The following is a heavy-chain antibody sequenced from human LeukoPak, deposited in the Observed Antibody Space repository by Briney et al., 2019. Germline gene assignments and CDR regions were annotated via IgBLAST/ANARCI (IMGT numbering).Heavy chain of an antibody. J-gene: IGHJ6*03. D-gene: IGHD6-6*01. CDR3: AKDRRIAARPPYYYYYMDV. CDR2: IWYDGSNK. CDR1: GFTFSSYG. V-gene: IGHV3-30*02. Sequence: GGSLRLSCAASGFTFSSYGMHWVRQAPGKGLEWVAFIWYDGSNKYYADSVKGRFTISRDNSKNTLYLQMNSLRAEDTAVYYCAKDRRIAARPPYYYYYMDVWGKGTTVTVSS.